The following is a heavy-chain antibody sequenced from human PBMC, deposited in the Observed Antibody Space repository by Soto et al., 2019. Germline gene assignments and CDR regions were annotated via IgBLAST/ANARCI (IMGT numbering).Heavy chain of an antibody. CDR3: ARGGMITFGGVIPDWYFDL. V-gene: IGHV1-18*01. Sequence: QVQLVQSGAEVKKPGASVKVSCKASGYTFTSYGISWVRQAPGQGLEWMGWISAYNGNTNYAQKLQGRVTMTTDTSTSTAYMELRSLGSDDTAVYYCARGGMITFGGVIPDWYFDLWGRGTLVTVSS. D-gene: IGHD3-16*02. J-gene: IGHJ2*01. CDR2: ISAYNGNT. CDR1: GYTFTSYG.